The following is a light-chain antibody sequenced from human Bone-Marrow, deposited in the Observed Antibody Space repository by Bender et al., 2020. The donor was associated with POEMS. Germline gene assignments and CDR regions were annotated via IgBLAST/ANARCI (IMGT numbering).Light chain of an antibody. Sequence: QSPLTQPASVSGSPGQSITISCTGTSSDVGTYNLVSWYQQRPGKAPNLIIYEVNKRPSGISHRFSGSKSGNTASLTISGLQAEDEADYFCCSYSTGRIVLFGGGTKLTIL. CDR1: SSDVGTYNL. CDR2: EVN. J-gene: IGLJ2*01. V-gene: IGLV2-23*02. CDR3: CSYSTGRIVL.